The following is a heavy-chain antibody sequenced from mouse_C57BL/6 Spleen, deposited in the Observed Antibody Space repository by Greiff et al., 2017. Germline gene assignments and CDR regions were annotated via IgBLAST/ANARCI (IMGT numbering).Heavy chain of an antibody. CDR3: ARYPSSWAWFGY. V-gene: IGHV2-6*03. CDR2: IWSDGST. CDR1: GFSLTSYG. D-gene: IGHD3-1*01. Sequence: VMLVESGPGLVAPSQSLSITCTVSGFSLTSYGVHWVRQPPGKGLEWLVVIWSDGSTTYNSALKSRLSISKDNSKTQVFLKMNSLQTDDTSMYYCARYPSSWAWFGYWGKGTMVTVSA. J-gene: IGHJ3*01.